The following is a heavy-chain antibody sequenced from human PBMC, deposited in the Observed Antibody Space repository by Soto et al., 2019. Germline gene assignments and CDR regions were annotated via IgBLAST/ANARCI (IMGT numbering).Heavy chain of an antibody. CDR3: ANNDPGDPYYFDY. CDR1: GYSFTSLD. CDR2: MQPSTGRT. D-gene: IGHD4-17*01. J-gene: IGHJ4*02. V-gene: IGHV1-8*01. Sequence: ASVKVSCKASGYSFTSLDINWVRQTAGQGLEWMGWMQPSTGRTGYAQKFQGRLTITKDTSKNQVVLTMTNMDPVDTATYYCANNDPGDPYYFDYWGQGTLVTVSS.